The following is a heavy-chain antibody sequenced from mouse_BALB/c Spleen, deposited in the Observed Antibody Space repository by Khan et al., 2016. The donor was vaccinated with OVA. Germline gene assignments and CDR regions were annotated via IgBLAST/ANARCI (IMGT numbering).Heavy chain of an antibody. J-gene: IGHJ1*01. CDR1: GYTFTNYG. CDR3: ASYGHAYFDA. Sequence: QIQLVQSGPELKKPGETVKISCKTSGYTFTNYGMNWVKQAPGKGLKWMGWINTYTGEPTYADDFKGRFAFSLETSASTAYLQLNNLNTEATATSMCASYGHAYFDAWGAGTMVTVSA. CDR2: INTYTGEP. D-gene: IGHD1-2*01. V-gene: IGHV9-3-1*01.